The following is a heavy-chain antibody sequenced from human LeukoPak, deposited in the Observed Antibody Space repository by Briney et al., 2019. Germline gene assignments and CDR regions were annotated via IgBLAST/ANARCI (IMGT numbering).Heavy chain of an antibody. V-gene: IGHV3-23*01. CDR1: GFIFSAYA. D-gene: IGHD4-17*01. CDR2: IGTGGET. CDR3: AKRVTVTTKYFDY. Sequence: GGSLRLSCAASGFIFSAYAMSWVRQAPGQGLEWISVIGTGGETHYADSVRGRFTISRSNFKNTLYLQMNSLRAEDTAVYYCAKRVTVTTKYFDYWGQGTLVTVSS. J-gene: IGHJ4*02.